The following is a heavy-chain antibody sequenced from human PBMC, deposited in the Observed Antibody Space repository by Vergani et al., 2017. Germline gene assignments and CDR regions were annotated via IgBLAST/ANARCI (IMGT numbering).Heavy chain of an antibody. Sequence: QVQLQESGPGLVKPSQTLSLTCSVSGDSISSGVYYWNWIRQHPGKGLEWIGYIYSTGSTHHNPSLRRRINISVDTSKNQFSLKLNSVTAADTAMYYCARMGGYDEGDALRIGYFDSWGPGILVTVSS. CDR3: ARMGGYDEGDALRIGYFDS. J-gene: IGHJ4*02. D-gene: IGHD3-22*01. CDR1: GDSISSGVYY. CDR2: IYSTGST. V-gene: IGHV4-31*03.